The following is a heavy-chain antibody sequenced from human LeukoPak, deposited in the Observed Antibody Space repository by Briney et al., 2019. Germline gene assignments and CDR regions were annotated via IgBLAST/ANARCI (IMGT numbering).Heavy chain of an antibody. Sequence: SETLSLTCTVSGGSIRSYYWGWIRQPPGKGLEWIGSIYYSGSTYYNPSLKSRVTISVDTSKNQFSLKLSSVTAADTAVYYCAGSPGVVPAAYPHKNWFDPWGQGTLVTVSS. CDR3: AGSPGVVPAAYPHKNWFDP. CDR1: GGSIRSYY. J-gene: IGHJ5*02. CDR2: IYYSGST. D-gene: IGHD2-2*01. V-gene: IGHV4-39*01.